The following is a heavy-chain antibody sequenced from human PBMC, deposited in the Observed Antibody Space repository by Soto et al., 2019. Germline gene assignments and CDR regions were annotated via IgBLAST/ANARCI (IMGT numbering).Heavy chain of an antibody. Sequence: ESGGGVVQPGRSLRLSCAASGFTFSSYGMHWVRQAPGKGLEWVAVIWYDGSNKYYADSVKGRFTISRDNSKNTLYLQMNSLRAEDTAVYYCARRNQLPAHYYYYYGMDVWGQGTTVTVSS. V-gene: IGHV3-33*01. CDR2: IWYDGSNK. J-gene: IGHJ6*02. D-gene: IGHD2-2*01. CDR1: GFTFSSYG. CDR3: ARRNQLPAHYYYYYGMDV.